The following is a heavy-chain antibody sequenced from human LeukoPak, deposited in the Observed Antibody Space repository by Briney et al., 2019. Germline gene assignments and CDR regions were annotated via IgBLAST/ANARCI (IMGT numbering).Heavy chain of an antibody. CDR2: ISGGGGGT. Sequence: HSGGSMRLSCGVSGFTFSSYAMTWVRQAPGKGLEWVSAISGGGGGTYYADSVKGRFTISRDNSKNTLYLQMNSLRAEDTAVYYCGLPDMEYFDYWGQGTLVTVSS. D-gene: IGHD2-15*01. CDR1: GFTFSSYA. J-gene: IGHJ4*02. V-gene: IGHV3-23*01. CDR3: GLPDMEYFDY.